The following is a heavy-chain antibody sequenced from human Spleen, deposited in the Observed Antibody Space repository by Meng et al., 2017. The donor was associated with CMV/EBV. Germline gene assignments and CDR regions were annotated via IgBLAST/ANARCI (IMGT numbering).Heavy chain of an antibody. Sequence: VDAGGGVVQPGVSLRLSCAASGFTFSSYAMHWVRQAPGKGLEWVAVISYDGSNKNYADSVKGRFTISRDSSKNTLYLQMNSLRAEDTAVYYCARLALSDYWGQGTLVTVSS. J-gene: IGHJ4*02. CDR1: GFTFSSYA. CDR3: ARLALSDY. CDR2: ISYDGSNK. V-gene: IGHV3-30-3*01.